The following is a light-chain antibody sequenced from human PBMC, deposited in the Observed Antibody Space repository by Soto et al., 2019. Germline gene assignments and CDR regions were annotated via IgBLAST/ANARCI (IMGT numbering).Light chain of an antibody. Sequence: DIQLTQSPSTLSASVGDRVIITCRTSQRISTWLAWYQQKPGKAPQPLIYAASTLESGVPSRFSGSGSGTEFTLTISSLQPDDFATYYCKQYNSYPWTFGQGSTVEIK. CDR1: QRISTW. J-gene: IGKJ1*01. CDR2: AAS. V-gene: IGKV1-5*01. CDR3: KQYNSYPWT.